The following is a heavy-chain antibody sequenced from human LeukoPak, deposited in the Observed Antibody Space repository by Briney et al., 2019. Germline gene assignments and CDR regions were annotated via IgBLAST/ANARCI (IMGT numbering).Heavy chain of an antibody. V-gene: IGHV4-59*01. Sequence: SETLSLTCTVSGGSISSYYWSWIRQPPGKGLEWIGYIYYSGSTNYNPSLKSRVTISVDTSKNQFSLKLSSVTAADTAVYYCARAPSLVAFDIWGQGTMVTVSS. CDR1: GGSISSYY. J-gene: IGHJ3*02. CDR2: IYYSGST. CDR3: ARAPSLVAFDI.